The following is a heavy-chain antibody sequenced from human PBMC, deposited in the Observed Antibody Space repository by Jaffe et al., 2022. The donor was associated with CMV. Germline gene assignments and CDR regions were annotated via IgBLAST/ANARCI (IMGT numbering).Heavy chain of an antibody. Sequence: EVQLVESGGGLVQPGGSLRLSCAASGFTFSSYSMNWVRQAPGKGLEWVSYISSSSSTIYYADSVKGRFTISRDNAKNSLYLQMNSLRDEDTAVYYCAREFPDYGDYSDSYYYYGMDVWGQGTTVTVSS. CDR1: GFTFSSYS. V-gene: IGHV3-48*02. CDR2: ISSSSSTI. D-gene: IGHD4-17*01. CDR3: AREFPDYGDYSDSYYYYGMDV. J-gene: IGHJ6*02.